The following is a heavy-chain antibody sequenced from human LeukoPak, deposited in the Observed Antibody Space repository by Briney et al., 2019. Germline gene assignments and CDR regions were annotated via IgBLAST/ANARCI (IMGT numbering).Heavy chain of an antibody. CDR3: ARHFDGKGSFDF. J-gene: IGHJ5*01. CDR1: GFNFASRW. V-gene: IGHV3-74*01. CDR2: ISSDGSDT. D-gene: IGHD4-23*01. Sequence: PGGSLRLSCAASGFNFASRWMHWVRQVPGKGLVWVPRISSDGSDTTYADSVKGRFTISRDNVKKIVYLQMRSLRVEDTAVYYCARHFDGKGSFDFWGQGTLVTVSS.